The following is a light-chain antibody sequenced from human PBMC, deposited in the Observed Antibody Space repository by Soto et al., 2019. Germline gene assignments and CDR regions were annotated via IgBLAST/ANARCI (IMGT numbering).Light chain of an antibody. CDR1: SSDVGGYIY. V-gene: IGLV2-14*01. J-gene: IGLJ1*01. CDR2: EVS. Sequence: QSALTQPASVSGSPGQSITISCTGTSSDVGGYIYVSWYQQHPGKAPKLMIDEVSNRPSGVSNRFSGSKSGNTASLTISGLQAEDEADYYCSSYTSSSTYVFGTGTKLTVL. CDR3: SSYTSSSTYV.